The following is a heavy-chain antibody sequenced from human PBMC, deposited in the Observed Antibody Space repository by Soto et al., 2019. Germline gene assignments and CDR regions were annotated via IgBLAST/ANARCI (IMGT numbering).Heavy chain of an antibody. J-gene: IGHJ6*02. D-gene: IGHD2-2*01. Sequence: GASVKVSCKASGGTFSSYAISWVRQAPGQGLEWMGEIIPIFGTANYAQKFQGRVTITADESTSTAYMELSSLRSEDTAVYYCARDREEFSTSSKLAISDYYYGMDVWGQGTTVTVSS. CDR1: GGTFSSYA. CDR3: ARDREEFSTSSKLAISDYYYGMDV. CDR2: IIPIFGTA. V-gene: IGHV1-69*13.